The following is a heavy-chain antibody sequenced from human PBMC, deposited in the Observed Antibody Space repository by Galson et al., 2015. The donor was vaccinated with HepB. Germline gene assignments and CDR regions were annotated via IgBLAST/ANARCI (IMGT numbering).Heavy chain of an antibody. CDR3: ARARPPQYSSGWYTYYYYGMDV. CDR2: IIPIFGTA. CDR1: GGTFSSYA. Sequence: SVKVSCKASGGTFSSYAISWVRQAPGQGLEWMGGIIPIFGTANYAQKFQGRVTITADKSTSTAYMELSSLRSEDTAVYYCARARPPQYSSGWYTYYYYGMDVWGQGTTVTVSS. V-gene: IGHV1-69*06. D-gene: IGHD6-19*01. J-gene: IGHJ6*02.